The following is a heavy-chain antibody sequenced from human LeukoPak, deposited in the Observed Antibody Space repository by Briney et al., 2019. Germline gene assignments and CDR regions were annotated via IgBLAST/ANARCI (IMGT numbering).Heavy chain of an antibody. D-gene: IGHD3-22*01. Sequence: SQTLSLTCTVSGGSMTSYYWSWIRQPPGKGLEWIGYIYYSGNTNYNPSLKSRVTISVDTSKNQFSLKLSSVTASDTAVYYCARGRAYYDSTGYYYWGQGTLVTVSS. CDR2: IYYSGNT. CDR3: ARGRAYYDSTGYYY. CDR1: GGSMTSYY. V-gene: IGHV4-59*01. J-gene: IGHJ4*02.